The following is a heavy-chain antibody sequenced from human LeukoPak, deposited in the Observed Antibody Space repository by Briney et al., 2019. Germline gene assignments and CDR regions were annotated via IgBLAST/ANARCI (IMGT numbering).Heavy chain of an antibody. V-gene: IGHV3-33*01. D-gene: IGHD5-18*01. CDR1: GFTYSSYG. CDR3: AILSGYSLDY. Sequence: GGSLRLSCAASGFTYSSYGMHWVRQAPGKGLEWVAVIWYDGSNKYYADSVKGRFTISRDNSKNTLYLQMNSLRAEDTAVYYCAILSGYSLDYWGQGTLVTVSS. J-gene: IGHJ4*02. CDR2: IWYDGSNK.